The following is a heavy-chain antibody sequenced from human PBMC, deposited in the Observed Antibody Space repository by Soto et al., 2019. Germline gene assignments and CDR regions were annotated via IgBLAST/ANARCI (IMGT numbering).Heavy chain of an antibody. D-gene: IGHD3-16*01. J-gene: IGHJ4*02. CDR1: GVSITTNGYS. CDR3: ATYTAFAKYYFDY. Sequence: SETLSLTYAVSGVSITTNGYSWSWIRQPPGKGLEWIGYIYPSGTIFYNPSLNSRVTISADTSNNQFSLKLTSVTAADTAVYFCATYTAFAKYYFDYWGRGTLVTVSS. V-gene: IGHV4-30-2*01. CDR2: IYPSGTI.